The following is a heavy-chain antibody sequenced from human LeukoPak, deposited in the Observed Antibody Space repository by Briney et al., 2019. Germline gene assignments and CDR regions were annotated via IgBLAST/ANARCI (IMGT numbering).Heavy chain of an antibody. V-gene: IGHV3-15*01. CDR3: TTAPPPYYYGTGKPREPFDC. Sequence: GGSLRLSCAASGFSFSNAWMSWVRQAPGRGLEWVGRIKSKIDGGTTDYAAPVKGRFTISRDDSKNTLYLQMNSLKTEDTAVYFCTTAPPPYYYGTGKPREPFDCWGQGALVTVSS. J-gene: IGHJ4*02. CDR1: GFSFSNAW. D-gene: IGHD3-10*01. CDR2: IKSKIDGGTT.